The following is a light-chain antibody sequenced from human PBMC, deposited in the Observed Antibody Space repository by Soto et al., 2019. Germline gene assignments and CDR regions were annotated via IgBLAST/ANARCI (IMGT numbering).Light chain of an antibody. J-gene: IGLJ2*01. V-gene: IGLV2-11*01. CDR3: CSYAGKYTHVV. Sequence: QSALTQPRSVSGSPGQSVTISCTGTSSDVGAYNCVSWYQQHPGKAPKLMIYYVSKRPSGVPARISGSKSGNTASLTISGLQAEDEGDYYCCSYAGKYTHVVFGGGTKITVL. CDR2: YVS. CDR1: SSDVGAYNC.